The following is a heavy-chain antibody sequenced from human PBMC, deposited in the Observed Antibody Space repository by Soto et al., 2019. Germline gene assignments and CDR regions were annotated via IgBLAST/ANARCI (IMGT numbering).Heavy chain of an antibody. D-gene: IGHD5-12*01. V-gene: IGHV1-69*13. J-gene: IGHJ4*02. CDR3: ARVGGIVATITGNYYFDY. CDR1: GGTFRSYA. Sequence: RASVKVSCKASGGTFRSYAISWVRQAPGQGLEWMGGIIPIFGTANYAQKFQGRVTITADESTSTAYMELSSLRSEDTAVYYCARVGGIVATITGNYYFDYWGQGTLVTVSS. CDR2: IIPIFGTA.